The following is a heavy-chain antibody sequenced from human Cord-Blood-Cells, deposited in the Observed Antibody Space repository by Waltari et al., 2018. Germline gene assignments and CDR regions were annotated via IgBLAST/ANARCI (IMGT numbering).Heavy chain of an antibody. CDR1: GYTFPGYY. CDR2: INPNSGGT. D-gene: IGHD6-6*01. Sequence: QVQLVPSGAEVKKPGASVKVSCKASGYTFPGYYMHWVRQAPGQGLEWMGWINPNSGGTNYAQKFQGRVTMTRDTSISTAYMELSRLRSDDTAVYYCARDRVAARPNDAFDIWGQGTMVTVSS. J-gene: IGHJ3*02. V-gene: IGHV1-2*02. CDR3: ARDRVAARPNDAFDI.